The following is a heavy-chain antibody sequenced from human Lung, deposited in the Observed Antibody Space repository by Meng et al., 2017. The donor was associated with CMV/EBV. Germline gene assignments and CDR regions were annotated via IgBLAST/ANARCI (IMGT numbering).Heavy chain of an antibody. Sequence: SLKISCAASGFTFDDYAMHWVRQAPGKGLEWVSGISWNSGSIGYADSVKGRFTISRDNAKNSLYLQMNSLRAEDTALYYCAKDIFPATVTTSFLDYWGQGMLVTVSS. CDR1: GFTFDDYA. CDR2: ISWNSGSI. CDR3: AKDIFPATVTTSFLDY. V-gene: IGHV3-9*01. D-gene: IGHD4-17*01. J-gene: IGHJ4*02.